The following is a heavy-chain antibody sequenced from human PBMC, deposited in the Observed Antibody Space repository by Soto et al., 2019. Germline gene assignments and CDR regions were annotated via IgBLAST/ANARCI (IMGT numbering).Heavy chain of an antibody. J-gene: IGHJ3*02. D-gene: IGHD6-6*01. V-gene: IGHV1-58*01. CDR2: IVVGSGNT. CDR3: AAESIAARGPPFDI. CDR1: GFTFTSSA. Sequence: ASVKVSCKASGFTFTSSAVQWVRQARGQRLEWIGWIVVGSGNTNYAQKFQERVTITRDMSTSTAYMELSSLRSEDTAVYYCAAESIAARGPPFDIWGQGTMVTVSS.